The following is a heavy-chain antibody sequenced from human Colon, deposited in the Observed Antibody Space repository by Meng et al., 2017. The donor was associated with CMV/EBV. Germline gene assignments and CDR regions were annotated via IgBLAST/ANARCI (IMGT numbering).Heavy chain of an antibody. V-gene: IGHV4-4*07. CDR1: GAPISNFF. D-gene: IGHD1-26*01. CDR2: IQSDGNT. CDR3: ATGSGDFDH. J-gene: IGHJ4*02. Sequence: QLELQGSGPGLVTPSETLSLTCSVSGAPISNFFWSWIRQSAGMRLEWIGRIQSDGNTYYNPSLKSRVTVSQDTSKNQISLRLRSVTAADTAVYYCATGSGDFDHWGQGTLVTVSS.